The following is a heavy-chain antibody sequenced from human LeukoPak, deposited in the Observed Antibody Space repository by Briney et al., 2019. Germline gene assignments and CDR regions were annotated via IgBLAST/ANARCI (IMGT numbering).Heavy chain of an antibody. D-gene: IGHD1-26*01. V-gene: IGHV1-8*01. J-gene: IGHJ6*03. Sequence: ASVKVSCKASGYTFTSYDINWVRQATGQGLEWMGWMNPNSGNTNYAQKFQGRVTMTRDTSISTAYMELSRLRSDDTAVYYCARLMGYYYYMDVWGKGTTVTVSS. CDR2: MNPNSGNT. CDR1: GYTFTSYD. CDR3: ARLMGYYYYMDV.